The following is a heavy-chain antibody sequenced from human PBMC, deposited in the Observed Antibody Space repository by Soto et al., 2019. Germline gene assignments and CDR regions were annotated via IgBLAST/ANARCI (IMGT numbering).Heavy chain of an antibody. D-gene: IGHD3-16*02. CDR1: GGSINSGDYY. Sequence: QVQLQESGPGLVKPSQTLSLTCTVSGGSINSGDYYWTWIRQHPGQGLEWIGYIYYSGRTYYNPSLKSRVTISVDTSKNQFSLQLSCVTAADAAVYYCARAVGGDYDYVWQNYRYTPNFADWGQGTLVSVSS. CDR2: IYYSGRT. V-gene: IGHV4-31*03. CDR3: ARAVGGDYDYVWQNYRYTPNFAD. J-gene: IGHJ4*02.